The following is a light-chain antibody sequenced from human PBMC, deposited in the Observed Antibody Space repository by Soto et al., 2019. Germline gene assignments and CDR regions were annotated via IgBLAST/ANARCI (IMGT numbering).Light chain of an antibody. Sequence: QSALTQPASVSGSPGQSITISCTGTSTEVDRYNYVSWYQQHPGKAPKLMVYDVSNRPSWVSNRFSGSKSGITASLTISGLQAEDEADYYCTSYTSDSTYVFGTGTKVTVL. CDR1: STEVDRYNY. J-gene: IGLJ1*01. V-gene: IGLV2-14*01. CDR3: TSYTSDSTYV. CDR2: DVS.